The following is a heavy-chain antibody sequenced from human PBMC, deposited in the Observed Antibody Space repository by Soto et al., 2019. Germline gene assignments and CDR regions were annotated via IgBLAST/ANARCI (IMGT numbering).Heavy chain of an antibody. CDR2: ISGSGGAT. D-gene: IGHD3-16*02. V-gene: IGHV3-23*01. J-gene: IGHJ5*01. Sequence: GGSLRLCCAASGFTFTSFAVSWVRQAPGKGLEWVSAISGSGGATYYADSVKGRFTVSRDNSRNTVYLQMDSLRVEDTAVYYCGRGGPGWGIYQGSSWRHGILATVSS. CDR3: GRGGPGWGIYQGSS. CDR1: GFTFTSFA.